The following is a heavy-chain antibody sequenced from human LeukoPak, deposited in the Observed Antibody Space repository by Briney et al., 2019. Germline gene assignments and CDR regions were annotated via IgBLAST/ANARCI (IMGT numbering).Heavy chain of an antibody. CDR2: INYSGTT. Sequence: SETLSLTCSVSGGSISSSSYYWGWIRQPPGKGLEWIATINYSGTTHYNPSLKSRVTISADTSNNQFSLKLNSVTAADTAVYYCARGKSRGLVVRGALGWFDPWGQGTLVTVSS. V-gene: IGHV4-39*07. D-gene: IGHD3-10*01. CDR1: GGSISSSSYY. J-gene: IGHJ5*02. CDR3: ARGKSRGLVVRGALGWFDP.